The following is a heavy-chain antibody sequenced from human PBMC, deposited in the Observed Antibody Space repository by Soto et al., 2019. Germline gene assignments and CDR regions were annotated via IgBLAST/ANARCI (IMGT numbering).Heavy chain of an antibody. Sequence: QVQLVESGGGLVKPGGSLRLSCAASGFTFSDYYMSWIRQAPGKGLEWVSYISSSSSYTNYADSVKGRFTISRDNAKNSLYLQMNSLRAEDTAVYYCARDTTVVRHYYYYYGMDVWGQGTTVTVSS. CDR3: ARDTTVVRHYYYYYGMDV. CDR2: ISSSSSYT. D-gene: IGHD4-17*01. CDR1: GFTFSDYY. V-gene: IGHV3-11*05. J-gene: IGHJ6*02.